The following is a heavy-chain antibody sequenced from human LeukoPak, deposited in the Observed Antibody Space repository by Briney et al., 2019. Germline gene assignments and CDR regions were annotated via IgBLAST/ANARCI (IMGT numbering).Heavy chain of an antibody. CDR1: GFTFNNYE. J-gene: IGHJ3*01. V-gene: IGHV3-13*01. CDR3: AREGRMGTADAFDV. Sequence: GESLRLSCAASGFTFNNYEMHSVRHTAGKGLEWVSAVGIAADTFYAGSVKGRFSISRDNAESSLFLQMNSLRAGDTAVYYCAREGRMGTADAFDVWGQGTMVTVSS. D-gene: IGHD1-14*01. CDR2: VGIAADT.